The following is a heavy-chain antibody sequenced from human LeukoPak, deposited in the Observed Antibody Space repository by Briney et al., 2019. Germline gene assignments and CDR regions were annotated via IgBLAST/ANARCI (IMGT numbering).Heavy chain of an antibody. D-gene: IGHD3-22*01. CDR2: IYDSGRT. CDR1: Y. CDR3: ASLRHSDSSASIGDYFDY. V-gene: IGHV4-39*01. J-gene: IGHJ4*02. Sequence: YWGWIRQPPGKGLEWIGSIYDSGRTYYNPSLKSRVTISVDTSENQFSLRLTSVTAADTAVFYCASLRHSDSSASIGDYFDYWGQGTLVTVSS.